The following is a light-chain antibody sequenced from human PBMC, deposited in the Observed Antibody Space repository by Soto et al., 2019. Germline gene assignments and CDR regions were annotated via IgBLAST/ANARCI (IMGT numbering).Light chain of an antibody. V-gene: IGKV3-20*01. J-gene: IGKJ1*01. CDR2: GTS. CDR3: QHYGSSRWS. CDR1: QTVGSAY. Sequence: EIVLTQSPGTLSLSPGDRASLSCRASQTVGSAYLAWYQHKPGQAPRLLIFGTSSRATGIPDRFSGSGSGTDFTLTISLLAPEDFAVYYGQHYGSSRWSFGQGTKVEAK.